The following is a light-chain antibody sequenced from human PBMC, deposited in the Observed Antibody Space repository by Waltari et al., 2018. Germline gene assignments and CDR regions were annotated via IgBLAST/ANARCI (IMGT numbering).Light chain of an antibody. CDR2: EVY. Sequence: QSALTQPPSASASPGQSVTISCTGTSTDVGGYDYVSWYQHHPGGAPQLLIFEVYKRPAGGPDRFSGSKCGNTASLTFSGLQVDEEADYYCLAYAGSNTFTFGGGTKVTVL. V-gene: IGLV2-8*01. J-gene: IGLJ2*01. CDR1: STDVGGYDY. CDR3: LAYAGSNTFT.